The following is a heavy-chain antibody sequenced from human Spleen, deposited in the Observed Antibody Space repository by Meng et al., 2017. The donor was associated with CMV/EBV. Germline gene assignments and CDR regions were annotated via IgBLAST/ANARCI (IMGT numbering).Heavy chain of an antibody. CDR3: AREHHLLSHWFDP. J-gene: IGHJ5*02. Sequence: PSETLSLTCTVSGASISSDDYYWNWIRQPPGKGLEWIGYIYYSGSTYYNPSLKSRATISLDTSTNQFSLKLNSLTAADTAVYYCAREHHLLSHWFDPWGQGTLVTVSS. CDR1: GASISSDDYY. D-gene: IGHD2-21*01. V-gene: IGHV4-30-4*08. CDR2: IYYSGST.